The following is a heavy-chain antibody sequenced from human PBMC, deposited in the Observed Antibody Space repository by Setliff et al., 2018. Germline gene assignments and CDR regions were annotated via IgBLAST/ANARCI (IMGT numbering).Heavy chain of an antibody. D-gene: IGHD3-3*01. V-gene: IGHV4-34*01. CDR2: INHSGST. J-gene: IGHJ4*02. Sequence: SETLSLTCTVYGGSFTNYYWGWIRQSPGKGLEWIGEINHSGSTNYNPSLKSRLTISVDASTNQFSLKLYSVTAADTAVYYCRYRSGYYNNDYWGQGTLVTVS. CDR3: RYRSGYYNNDY. CDR1: GGSFTNYY.